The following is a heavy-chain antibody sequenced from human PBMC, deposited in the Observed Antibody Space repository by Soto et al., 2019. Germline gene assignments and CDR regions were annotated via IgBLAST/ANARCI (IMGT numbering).Heavy chain of an antibody. CDR2: IFSNDEY. CDR3: ARADNSAYDF. V-gene: IGHV2-26*01. Sequence: QVTLKESGPVLVNPTETLTLTCTVSGFSFSNARMGVSWIRQPPGKALEWLAHIFSNDEYSYSTSLKSRLTISKDTSKSQVVLTMTNVDPVDTGTYYCARADNSAYDFWGQGTLVTVSS. J-gene: IGHJ4*02. D-gene: IGHD3-22*01. CDR1: GFSFSNARMG.